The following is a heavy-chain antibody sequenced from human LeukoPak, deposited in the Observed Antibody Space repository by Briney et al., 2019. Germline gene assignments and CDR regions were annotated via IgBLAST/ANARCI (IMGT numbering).Heavy chain of an antibody. CDR3: ARANLNYYDSSGYLY. J-gene: IGHJ4*02. D-gene: IGHD3-22*01. CDR2: IYPGDSDT. V-gene: IGHV5-51*01. Sequence: GESLKISCKGSGYSFTSYWIGWVRQMPGKGLEWRGIIYPGDSDTRYSPSFQGQVTISADKSIRTAYLQWSSLKASDTAMYYCARANLNYYDSSGYLYWGQGTLVTVSS. CDR1: GYSFTSYW.